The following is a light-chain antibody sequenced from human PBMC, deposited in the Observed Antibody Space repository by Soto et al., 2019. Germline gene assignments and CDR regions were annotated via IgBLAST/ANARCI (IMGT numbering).Light chain of an antibody. CDR2: SAS. CDR3: QQFLTIPWT. J-gene: IGKJ1*01. Sequence: DIVRTQSPHSLAVSLGEKETLYSTSTQTVLNSSNNETYLAWYRQRPGQPPTLLINSASTRQPGVPARFRGSGSGTEFTLTISGLQAEDLAVYYCQQFLTIPWTFGQGTKVDIK. V-gene: IGKV4-1*01. CDR1: QTVLNSSNNETY.